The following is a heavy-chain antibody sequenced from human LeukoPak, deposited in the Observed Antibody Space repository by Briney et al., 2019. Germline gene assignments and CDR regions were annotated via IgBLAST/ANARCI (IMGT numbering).Heavy chain of an antibody. CDR3: ARGSGLYDFWSGSDPFDY. Sequence: ASVKVSCKASGYTFTGYYMHWVRQAPGQGLEWMGWMNPNSGNTGYAQKFQGRVTMTRNTSISTAYMELSSLRSEDTAVYYCARGSGLYDFWSGSDPFDYWGQGTLVTVSS. CDR2: MNPNSGNT. J-gene: IGHJ4*02. CDR1: GYTFTGYY. D-gene: IGHD3-3*01. V-gene: IGHV1-8*02.